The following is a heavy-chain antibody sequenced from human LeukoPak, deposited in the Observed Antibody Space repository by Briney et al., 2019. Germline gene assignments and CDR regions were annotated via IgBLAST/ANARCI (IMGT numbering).Heavy chain of an antibody. D-gene: IGHD3-10*01. CDR2: ISAYNGNT. J-gene: IGHJ3*02. CDR1: GYTFTSYG. Sequence: GASVKVSCKASGYTFTSYGISWVRQAPGQGLEWMGWISAYNGNTNYAQKLQGRVTMTTDTSTSTAYMQVRSLRSDDTAVYYCARDYYGSGSYYDMDAFDIWGQGTMVTVSS. V-gene: IGHV1-18*01. CDR3: ARDYYGSGSYYDMDAFDI.